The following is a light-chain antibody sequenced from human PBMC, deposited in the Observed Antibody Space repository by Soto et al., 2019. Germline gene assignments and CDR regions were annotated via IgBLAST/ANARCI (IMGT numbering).Light chain of an antibody. CDR1: QSVNAY. CDR3: QQHLGRHT. V-gene: IGKV3-11*01. CDR2: DAS. Sequence: VLTQSPVTLSLSPGERATLSCRASQSVNAYLAWYQQKPGQAPRLLIYDASVRATGIPARFSGSGSGTDFTLTISSLEPEDSAVYYCQQHLGRHTFGQGTK. J-gene: IGKJ1*01.